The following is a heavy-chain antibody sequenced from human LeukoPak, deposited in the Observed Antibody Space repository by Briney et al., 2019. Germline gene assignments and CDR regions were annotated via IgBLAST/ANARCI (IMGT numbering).Heavy chain of an antibody. CDR3: AKPLDAVAAPGDAFDM. J-gene: IGHJ3*02. V-gene: IGHV3-23*01. CDR1: GFTFSSYA. D-gene: IGHD6-19*01. CDR2: ISGSGGST. Sequence: GGSLRLSCAASGFTFSSYAMSWVRQAPGKGLEWVSAISGSGGSTYYADSVKGRFTISRDNSKNTLYLQMNSLRAEDTAVYYCAKPLDAVAAPGDAFDMWGQGTMVTVSS.